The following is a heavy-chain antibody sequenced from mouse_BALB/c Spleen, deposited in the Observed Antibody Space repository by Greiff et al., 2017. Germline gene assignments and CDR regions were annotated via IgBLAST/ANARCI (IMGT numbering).Heavy chain of an antibody. V-gene: IGHV1-80*01. CDR2: LYPGDGDT. Sequence: VQLQQSGAELVRPGSSVKISCKASGYAFSSYWMNWVKQRPGQGLEWIGQLYPGDGDTNYNGKFKGKATLTADKSSSTAYMQLSSLTSADSAVYFCARIRYDVYAMDYWGQGTSVTVSS. CDR1: GYAFSSYW. CDR3: ARIRYDVYAMDY. J-gene: IGHJ4*01. D-gene: IGHD2-14*01.